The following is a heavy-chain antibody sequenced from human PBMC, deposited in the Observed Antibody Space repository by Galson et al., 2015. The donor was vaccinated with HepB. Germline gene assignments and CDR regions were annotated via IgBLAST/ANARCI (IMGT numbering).Heavy chain of an antibody. V-gene: IGHV3-9*01. J-gene: IGHJ6*02. D-gene: IGHD1-26*01. Sequence: KGLEWVSGISWNSGSIGYADSVKGRFTISRDNAKNSLYLQMNSLRAEDTALYYCAKDRSYEDDYGMDVWGQGTTVTVSS. CDR2: ISWNSGSI. CDR3: AKDRSYEDDYGMDV.